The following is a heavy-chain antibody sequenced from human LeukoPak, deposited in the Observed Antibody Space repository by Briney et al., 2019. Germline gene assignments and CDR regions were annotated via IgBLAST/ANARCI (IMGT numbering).Heavy chain of an antibody. CDR2: IWYDGSNK. CDR3: ARDRVPSSSWWEDYYYGMDV. V-gene: IGHV3-33*01. D-gene: IGHD6-13*01. Sequence: GGSLRLSCAASGFTFSSYGMLWVRQAPGKGLEWVAVIWYDGSNKYYADSVKGRFTISRDNSKNTLYLQMDSLRAEDTAVYYCARDRVPSSSWWEDYYYGMDVWGQGTMVTVSS. J-gene: IGHJ6*02. CDR1: GFTFSSYG.